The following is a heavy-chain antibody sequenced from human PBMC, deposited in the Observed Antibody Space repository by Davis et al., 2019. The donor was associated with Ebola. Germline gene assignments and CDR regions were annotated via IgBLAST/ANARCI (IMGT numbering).Heavy chain of an antibody. Sequence: GESLKISCAASGFTFDDYAMHWVRQAPGKGLVWVSRINSDGSSTSYADSVKGRFTISRDNAKNTLYLQMNSLRAEDTAVYYCARLAYTPFDYWGQGTLVTVSS. CDR2: INSDGSST. CDR1: GFTFDDYA. J-gene: IGHJ4*02. V-gene: IGHV3-74*01. CDR3: ARLAYTPFDY. D-gene: IGHD1-1*01.